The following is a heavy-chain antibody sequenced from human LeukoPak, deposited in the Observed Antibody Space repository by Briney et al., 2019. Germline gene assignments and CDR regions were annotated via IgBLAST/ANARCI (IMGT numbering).Heavy chain of an antibody. J-gene: IGHJ6*03. CDR2: IKHDGNEK. Sequence: GGSLRLSCAASKFTFTRYWMSWVRQAPGKGLEWVASIKHDGNEKYYVDSVKGRFTISRDNAKNSLYLQMSSLRVEDTALYYCTRDRFGREHLVEYDYMDVWGKGTTVTVSS. CDR3: TRDRFGREHLVEYDYMDV. CDR1: KFTFTRYW. V-gene: IGHV3-7*01. D-gene: IGHD6-6*01.